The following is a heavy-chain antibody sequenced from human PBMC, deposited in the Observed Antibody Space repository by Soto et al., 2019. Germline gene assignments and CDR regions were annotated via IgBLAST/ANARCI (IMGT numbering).Heavy chain of an antibody. J-gene: IGHJ5*02. V-gene: IGHV1-69*08. Sequence: QVQLVQSGAEVKKPGSSVKVSCKASGGTFSSYTISWVRQAPGQGLEWMGRIIPILGIANYAQKFQGRVTIPADKSTSTAYMERSSLRSEDTAVYYCARDRRSSKTNWFDPWGQGTLVTVSS. D-gene: IGHD6-13*01. CDR3: ARDRRSSKTNWFDP. CDR2: IIPILGIA. CDR1: GGTFSSYT.